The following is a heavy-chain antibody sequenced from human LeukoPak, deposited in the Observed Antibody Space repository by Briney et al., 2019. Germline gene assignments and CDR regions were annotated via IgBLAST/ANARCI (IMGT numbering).Heavy chain of an antibody. V-gene: IGHV3-23*01. Sequence: GGALRLSCAASGFTFSSYAMSWVRQAPGKGLEWVSAISGSGGSTYYVYSVKGRFTVSRDNSKKTLDLQMNIWRAEDTSVYYCAKDDPVNIVVVPAANLWGQGPVLRVS. CDR2: ISGSGGST. CDR3: AKDDPVNIVVVPAANL. D-gene: IGHD2-2*01. CDR1: GFTFSSYA. J-gene: IGHJ4*02.